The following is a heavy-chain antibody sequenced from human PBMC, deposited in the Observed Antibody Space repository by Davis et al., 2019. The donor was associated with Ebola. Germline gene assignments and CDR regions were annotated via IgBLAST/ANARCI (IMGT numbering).Heavy chain of an antibody. Sequence: MLSETLSLTCTVSSGSISPYYWSWIRQPPGKGLEWVGYISYNGNTNYNPSLWGRVAMSVDTSKNQFSLKVNSVTAADTAVYHCARGSVEYYFDYWGQGALVTVSS. D-gene: IGHD5/OR15-5a*01. CDR3: ARGSVEYYFDY. CDR1: SGSISPYY. J-gene: IGHJ4*02. V-gene: IGHV4-59*08. CDR2: ISYNGNT.